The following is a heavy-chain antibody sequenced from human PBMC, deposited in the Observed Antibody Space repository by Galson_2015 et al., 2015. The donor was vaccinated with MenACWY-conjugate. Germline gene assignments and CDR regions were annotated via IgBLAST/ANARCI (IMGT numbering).Heavy chain of an antibody. CDR1: GFTFSSYA. CDR2: ISGSGGST. Sequence: SLRLSCAASGFTFSSYAMSWVRQAPGKGLEWVSAISGSGGSTYYADSMKGRFTISRDNSKNTLYLQMNSLRAEDTAVYYCAKVVNYYDSTGPYYFDYWGQGTLVTVSS. J-gene: IGHJ4*02. CDR3: AKVVNYYDSTGPYYFDY. D-gene: IGHD3-22*01. V-gene: IGHV3-23*01.